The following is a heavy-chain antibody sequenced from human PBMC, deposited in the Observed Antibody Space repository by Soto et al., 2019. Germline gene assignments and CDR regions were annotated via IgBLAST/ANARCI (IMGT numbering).Heavy chain of an antibody. CDR3: AGRYCTNGVCPFNY. J-gene: IGHJ4*02. D-gene: IGHD2-8*01. CDR1: GFIFSTYS. Sequence: EVQLVESGGGLVNPGGSLRLSCAASGFIFSTYSMNWVRQAPGKGLEWVSSISSTGKSIYYADSVKGRFTISRDNAKDSLYLQMNNLRAEDTAVYFCAGRYCTNGVCPFNYWGQGTPVTVSS. CDR2: ISSTGKSI. V-gene: IGHV3-21*01.